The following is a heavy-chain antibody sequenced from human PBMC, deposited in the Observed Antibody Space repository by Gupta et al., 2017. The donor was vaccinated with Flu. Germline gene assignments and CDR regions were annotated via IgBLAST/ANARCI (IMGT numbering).Heavy chain of an antibody. CDR1: GGSFSGFY. D-gene: IGHD5-18*01. CDR2: IHPSGTT. V-gene: IGHV4-34*01. Sequence: QVQLQQWGAGLVKPLETLSLTCAVYGGSFSGFYWSWVRQPPGKGLEWIGEIHPSGTTYHNPSLKSRVTMSIDTSKNQFSLRLSSVTAADAAVYYCARGEDRAKTGYWGQGTLVTVSS. J-gene: IGHJ4*02. CDR3: ARGEDRAKTGY.